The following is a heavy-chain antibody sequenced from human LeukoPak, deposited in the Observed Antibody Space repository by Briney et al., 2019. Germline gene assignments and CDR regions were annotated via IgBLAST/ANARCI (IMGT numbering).Heavy chain of an antibody. J-gene: IGHJ3*02. Sequence: ASVKVSCKGSGYTLTELSMHWVRQAPGKGLGRMGGFDPEDGETIYAQKFQGRVTMTEDTSTDTAYMELSSLRSEDTAVYYCATEARISMSSDAFDIWGQGTMVTVSS. D-gene: IGHD6-6*01. CDR1: GYTLTELS. V-gene: IGHV1-24*01. CDR3: ATEARISMSSDAFDI. CDR2: FDPEDGET.